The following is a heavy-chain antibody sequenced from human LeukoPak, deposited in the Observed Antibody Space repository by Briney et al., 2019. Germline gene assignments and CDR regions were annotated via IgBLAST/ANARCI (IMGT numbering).Heavy chain of an antibody. V-gene: IGHV4-39*01. D-gene: IGHD2-2*02. CDR3: ARAGYQLLYYYYYYYMDV. J-gene: IGHJ6*03. CDR2: IYFSGSA. Sequence: SETLSLTCTVSGGSISSSTYYWGWIRQPPGKGLEWIGNIYFSGSAYYNPSLKSRVTISVDTSKKQFSLKLSSVTAADTAVYYCARAGYQLLYYYYYYYMDVWGKGTTVTVSS. CDR1: GGSISSSTYY.